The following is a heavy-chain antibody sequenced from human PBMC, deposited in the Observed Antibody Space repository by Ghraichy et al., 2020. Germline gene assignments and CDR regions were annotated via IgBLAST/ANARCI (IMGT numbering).Heavy chain of an antibody. CDR3: AKDLSIATSSRRPAFDY. CDR2: ISGSDDDT. J-gene: IGHJ4*01. V-gene: IGHV3-23*01. D-gene: IGHD6-6*01. Sequence: GGSLRLSWIGRAHVLTRVTRFCLLYALVLEQEWVSTISGSDDDTYYADSVKGRFTISRDTSKSTLYLHMDSLRAEDTAVYYCAKDLSIATSSRRPAFDYW. CDR1: AHVLTRVT.